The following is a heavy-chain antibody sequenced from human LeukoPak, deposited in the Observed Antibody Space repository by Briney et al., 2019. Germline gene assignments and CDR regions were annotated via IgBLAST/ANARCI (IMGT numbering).Heavy chain of an antibody. D-gene: IGHD1-26*01. Sequence: SETLSLTCTVSGGSISSSSYYWGWIRQPPGKGLEWIGSIYYSGSTYYNPSLKSRVTISVDTSKNQFSLKLSPVTAADTAVYYCARGWEPFDYWGQGTLVTVSS. CDR1: GGSISSSSYY. V-gene: IGHV4-39*07. CDR3: ARGWEPFDY. CDR2: IYYSGST. J-gene: IGHJ4*02.